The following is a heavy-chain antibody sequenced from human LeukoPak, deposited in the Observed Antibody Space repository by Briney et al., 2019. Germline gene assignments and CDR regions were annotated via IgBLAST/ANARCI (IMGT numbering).Heavy chain of an antibody. CDR1: GFTLSSYA. V-gene: IGHV3-23*01. J-gene: IGHJ4*02. CDR3: AKAPVTTCSGAYCYPFDY. Sequence: GGPLRLSCAASGFTLSSYAMSWVRQGPGKGLEWASAISVSGNTYHADSVKGRFTISRDRYKNTLYLQMNSLRAEDAAVYYCAKAPVTTCSGAYCYPFDYWGQGTLVTVSS. D-gene: IGHD2-15*01. CDR2: ISVSGNT.